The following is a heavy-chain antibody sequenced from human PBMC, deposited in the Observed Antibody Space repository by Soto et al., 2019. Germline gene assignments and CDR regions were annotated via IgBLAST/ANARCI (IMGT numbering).Heavy chain of an antibody. Sequence: GESVKISCKGSGYSFTSYWISWVRQMPGKGLEWMGRIDPSDSYTNYSPSFQGHVTISADKSISTAYLQWSSLKASDTAMYYCARHVSPADGNRPFDYWGQGTLVTVSS. V-gene: IGHV5-10-1*01. CDR2: IDPSDSYT. J-gene: IGHJ4*02. D-gene: IGHD6-13*01. CDR1: GYSFTSYW. CDR3: ARHVSPADGNRPFDY.